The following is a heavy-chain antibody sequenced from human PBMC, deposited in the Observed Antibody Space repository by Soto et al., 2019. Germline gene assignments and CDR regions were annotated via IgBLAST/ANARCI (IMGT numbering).Heavy chain of an antibody. V-gene: IGHV1-18*04. Sequence: QVQLVQSGPEVKKPGASVKVSCKASGYSFTSYGVSWVRQAPGQGLEWMGWISANSGNTDYAQKFRGRVTMTKETSTSTAYMDLRSMRSDDTAVYYCVRDPQRNDYWGQGTLVTVSS. CDR2: ISANSGNT. CDR3: VRDPQRNDY. D-gene: IGHD6-25*01. J-gene: IGHJ4*02. CDR1: GYSFTSYG.